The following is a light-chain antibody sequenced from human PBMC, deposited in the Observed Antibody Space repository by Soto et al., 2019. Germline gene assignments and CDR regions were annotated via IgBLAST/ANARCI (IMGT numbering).Light chain of an antibody. Sequence: EIVLTQSPATLSLSPGERATLSCRASQSVSSYLAWYQQKPGQAPRLLIYDASNRATAIPARFSGSGSGTYFTLTISRLEPEDFAVYYCQQRSNWPMYTFGHGTKLEIK. J-gene: IGKJ2*01. CDR3: QQRSNWPMYT. CDR1: QSVSSY. V-gene: IGKV3-11*01. CDR2: DAS.